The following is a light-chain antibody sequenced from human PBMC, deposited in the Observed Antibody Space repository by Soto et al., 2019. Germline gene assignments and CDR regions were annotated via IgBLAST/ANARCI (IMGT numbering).Light chain of an antibody. Sequence: DIQMTQSPSTLSASVGDRVTITCRASQSISSWLAWYQQKPGKAPKLLIYDASSLESGVPSRFSGSGSGTEFPLTISSLQPDDFATYYCQQYNSPPYTFGQGTKLEIK. CDR3: QQYNSPPYT. J-gene: IGKJ2*01. CDR2: DAS. CDR1: QSISSW. V-gene: IGKV1-5*01.